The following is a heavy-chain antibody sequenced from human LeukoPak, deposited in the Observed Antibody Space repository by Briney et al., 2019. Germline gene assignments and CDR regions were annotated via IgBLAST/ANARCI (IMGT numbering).Heavy chain of an antibody. Sequence: GGSLRLSCAASGFTFSSYAMHWVRQAPGKGLEWVAVISYDGSNKYYADSVKGRFTISRDNSKNTLYLQMNSLRAEGTAVYYCARDQRGIVGATRGFDYWGQGTLVTVSS. CDR3: ARDQRGIVGATRGFDY. V-gene: IGHV3-30*04. CDR2: ISYDGSNK. CDR1: GFTFSSYA. D-gene: IGHD1-26*01. J-gene: IGHJ4*02.